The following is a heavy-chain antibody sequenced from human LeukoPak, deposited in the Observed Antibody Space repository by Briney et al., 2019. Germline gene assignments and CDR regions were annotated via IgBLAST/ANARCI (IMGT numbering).Heavy chain of an antibody. CDR1: GGSISSSNHY. D-gene: IGHD6-13*01. Sequence: SETLSLTCIVSGGSISSSNHYWGWIRQPPGKGLEWIGYIYHSGSTYYNPSLKSRVTISVDRSKNQFSLKLSSVTAADTAVYYCARGLSSSWYFNWFDPWGQGTLVTVSS. J-gene: IGHJ5*02. CDR3: ARGLSSSWYFNWFDP. V-gene: IGHV4-30-2*01. CDR2: IYHSGST.